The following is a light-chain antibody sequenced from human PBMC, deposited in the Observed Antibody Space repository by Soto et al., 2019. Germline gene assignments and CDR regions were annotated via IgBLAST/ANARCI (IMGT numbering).Light chain of an antibody. CDR1: SSDIGTYNL. CDR2: EVN. CDR3: CSYAGSSTLYV. J-gene: IGLJ1*01. V-gene: IGLV2-23*02. Sequence: QSALTQPASVSGSPGQSITISCTGTSSDIGTYNLVSWYQQHPGKAPKLMSYEVNKRPSGVSDRFSGSKSGNTASLTISGLQAEDEADYYCCSYAGSSTLYVFGTGTKLTVL.